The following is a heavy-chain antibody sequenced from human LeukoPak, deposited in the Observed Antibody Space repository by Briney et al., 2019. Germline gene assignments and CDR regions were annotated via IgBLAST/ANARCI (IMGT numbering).Heavy chain of an antibody. Sequence: GGSLRLSCSASGFTFSTYWMSWVRQAPGKGLEWLSYISNTGGTVFYADSVMGRFTVSRDNAKRSLYLQIKSLRDDDTAVYHCALGTINKDYYFGMDVWGQGTTVTVSS. J-gene: IGHJ6*02. CDR1: GFTFSTYW. CDR2: ISNTGGTV. D-gene: IGHD2-8*01. CDR3: ALGTINKDYYFGMDV. V-gene: IGHV3-11*01.